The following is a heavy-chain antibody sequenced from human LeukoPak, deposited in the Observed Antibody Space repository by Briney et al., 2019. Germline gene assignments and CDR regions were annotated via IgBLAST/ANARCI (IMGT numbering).Heavy chain of an antibody. D-gene: IGHD3-10*01. CDR1: GFTFSSYS. V-gene: IGHV3-48*01. CDR2: ISSSSSTI. Sequence: GGSLRLSCAASGFTFSSYSLNWVRQAPGKGLEWVSYISSSSSTIYYADSVKGRFTISRDNAKNSLYLQMNSLRAEDTAVYYCARGHGSGSYVYYYYMDVWGKGSTVTVSS. J-gene: IGHJ6*03. CDR3: ARGHGSGSYVYYYYMDV.